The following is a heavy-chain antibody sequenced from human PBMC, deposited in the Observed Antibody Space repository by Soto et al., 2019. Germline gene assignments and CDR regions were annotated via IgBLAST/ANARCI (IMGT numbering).Heavy chain of an antibody. Sequence: ASVKVSCKASGYTFTGYYMHWVRQAPGQGLEWMGWINPNSGGTNYAQKFQGWVTMTRDTSISTAYMELSRLRSDDTAVYYCAREAVVVAATLVYGMDVWGQGTTVTVSS. CDR3: AREAVVVAATLVYGMDV. CDR1: GYTFTGYY. CDR2: INPNSGGT. J-gene: IGHJ6*02. D-gene: IGHD2-15*01. V-gene: IGHV1-2*04.